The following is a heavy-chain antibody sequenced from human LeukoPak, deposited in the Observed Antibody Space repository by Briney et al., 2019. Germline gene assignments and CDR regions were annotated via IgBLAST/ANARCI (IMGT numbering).Heavy chain of an antibody. J-gene: IGHJ6*02. V-gene: IGHV3-23*01. CDR1: GFTFSSYA. D-gene: IGHD3-9*01. CDR3: TRDLMDYDVSTGLHHYYMDV. CDR2: ISGSGGST. Sequence: GGSLRLSCAASGFTFSSYAMSWVRQAPGKGLEWVSAISGSGGSTYYADSVRGRFTISGDNAKNTLYLQMNTLRVEDTAVYYCTRDLMDYDVSTGLHHYYMDVWGQGTTVTVSS.